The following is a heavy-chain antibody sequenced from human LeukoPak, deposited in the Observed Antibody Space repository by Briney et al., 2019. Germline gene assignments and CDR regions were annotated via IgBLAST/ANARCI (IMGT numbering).Heavy chain of an antibody. Sequence: GASVKVSFKASGGTVSSYAISWVRQAPGQGLEWMGRIIPILGIANYAQKFQGRVTITTDESTSTAYMELSSLRSEDTAVYYCARKHRYWFDPWGQGTLVTVSS. J-gene: IGHJ5*02. CDR1: GGTVSSYA. D-gene: IGHD2-21*01. CDR3: ARKHRYWFDP. CDR2: IIPILGIA. V-gene: IGHV1-69*04.